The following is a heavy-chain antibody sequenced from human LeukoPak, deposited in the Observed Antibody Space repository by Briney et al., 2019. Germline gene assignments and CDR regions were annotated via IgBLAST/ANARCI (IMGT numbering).Heavy chain of an antibody. V-gene: IGHV3-64D*06. CDR3: VRFIRYFDWLYIDY. CDR1: GFTFSSYA. CDR2: ISSNGGST. D-gene: IGHD3-9*01. Sequence: GGSLRLSCSASGFTFSSYAMHWVRQAPGKGLEYVSAISSNGGSTYYADSVKGRFTISRDNSKNTLYLQMSSLRAEDTAVYYCVRFIRYFDWLYIDYWGQGTLVTVSS. J-gene: IGHJ4*02.